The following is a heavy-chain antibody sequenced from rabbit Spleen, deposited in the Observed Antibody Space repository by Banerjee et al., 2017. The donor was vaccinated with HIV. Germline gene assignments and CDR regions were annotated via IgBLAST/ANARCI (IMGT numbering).Heavy chain of an antibody. CDR3: ARDTGSSFSSYGMDL. J-gene: IGHJ6*01. Sequence: QEQLVESGGGLVKPEGSLKLSCTASGFSFSSGYYIPWVRQAPGKGLEWIGCIGTGSGSTYYASWAKGRFTISKTSSTTVTLQMTSLTVADTATYFCARDTGSSFSSYGMDLWGPGTLVTVS. D-gene: IGHD8-1*01. CDR2: IGTGSGST. V-gene: IGHV1S45*01. CDR1: GFSFSSGYY.